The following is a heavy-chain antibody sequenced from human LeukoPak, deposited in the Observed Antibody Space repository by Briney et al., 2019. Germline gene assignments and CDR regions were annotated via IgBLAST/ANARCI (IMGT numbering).Heavy chain of an antibody. Sequence: GSVKDSCKVSGYTLTELSMHWVRQAPGKGLEWMGGFDPEDGETIYAQKFQGRVTMTEDTSTDTAYMELSSLRSEDTAVYYCATDRRSSTSCRLCMDVWGQGTTVTVSS. CDR2: FDPEDGET. J-gene: IGHJ6*02. D-gene: IGHD2-2*01. CDR1: GYTLTELS. V-gene: IGHV1-24*01. CDR3: ATDRRSSTSCRLCMDV.